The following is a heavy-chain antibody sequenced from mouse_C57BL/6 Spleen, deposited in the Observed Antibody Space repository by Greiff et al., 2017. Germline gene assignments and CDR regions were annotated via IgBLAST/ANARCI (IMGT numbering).Heavy chain of an antibody. Sequence: QVQLQQPGAELVKPGASVKLSCKASGYTFTSYWMQWAKQRPGQGLEWIGEIDPSDSYTNYNQKFKGKATLTVDTSSSTAYMQLSSLTSEDSAVYYCARSRTGTEAMDYWGQGTSVTVSS. V-gene: IGHV1-50*01. CDR2: IDPSDSYT. CDR3: ARSRTGTEAMDY. CDR1: GYTFTSYW. J-gene: IGHJ4*01. D-gene: IGHD4-1*01.